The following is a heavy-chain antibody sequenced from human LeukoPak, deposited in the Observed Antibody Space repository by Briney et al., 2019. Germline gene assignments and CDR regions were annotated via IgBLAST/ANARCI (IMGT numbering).Heavy chain of an antibody. CDR1: GGSISSGGYS. D-gene: IGHD6-19*01. CDR3: ARGPRSSWFDP. CDR2: IYHSGST. J-gene: IGHJ5*02. Sequence: PSQTLSLTCAVSGGSISSGGYSWSWIRQPPGKGLEWIGCIYHSGSTYYNPSLKSRVTISVDRSKNQFSLKLSSVTAADTAVYYCARGPRSSWFDPWGQGTLVTVSS. V-gene: IGHV4-30-2*01.